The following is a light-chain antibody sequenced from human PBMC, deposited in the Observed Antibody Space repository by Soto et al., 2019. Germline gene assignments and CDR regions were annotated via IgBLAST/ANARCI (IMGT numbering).Light chain of an antibody. CDR1: QGVRSS. Sequence: DIQMTQSPSSLSASAGDRVTITCRASQGVRSSFDWYQQKPGKAPKRLIYEISSLQSGVPSRFSGSGSGTEFTLTISSLQPEDFATYYCLQHNSYPFPFGPGTKVDIK. V-gene: IGKV1-17*01. CDR2: EIS. CDR3: LQHNSYPFP. J-gene: IGKJ3*01.